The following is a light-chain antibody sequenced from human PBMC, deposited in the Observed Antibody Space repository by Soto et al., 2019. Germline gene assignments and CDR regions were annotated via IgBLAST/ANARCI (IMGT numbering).Light chain of an antibody. V-gene: IGLV2-14*01. Sequence: QSVLTQTGSVSGSLGQSITISCTGPSSDVDSYNYVSLSQQHPGDARTLIIYDDRNRPSGFANRFSGSKSGKSASLSMSRPQAESDADYYCGSYTTSSNSVFGAGTKDTVL. J-gene: IGLJ1*01. CDR2: DDR. CDR3: GSYTTSSNSV. CDR1: SSDVDSYNY.